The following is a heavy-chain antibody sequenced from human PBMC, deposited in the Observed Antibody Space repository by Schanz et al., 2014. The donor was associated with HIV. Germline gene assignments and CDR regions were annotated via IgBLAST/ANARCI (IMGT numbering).Heavy chain of an antibody. CDR2: IWHDGSSK. D-gene: IGHD6-13*01. V-gene: IGHV3-33*06. J-gene: IGHJ1*01. CDR3: AKDTTAAGRGYFQH. CDR1: EFIFSSYG. Sequence: QVQVVESGGGVVQPGRSLRLSCAASEFIFSSYGIHWVRQAPGKGLEWVAVIWHDGSSKYYADSVKGRFTISRDNSKNTLYLQMNSLRAEDTAVYYCAKDTTAAGRGYFQHWGQGTLVTVSS.